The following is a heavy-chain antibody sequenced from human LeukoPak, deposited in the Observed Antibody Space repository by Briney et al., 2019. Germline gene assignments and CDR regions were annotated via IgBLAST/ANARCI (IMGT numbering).Heavy chain of an antibody. CDR1: GFTFDDYA. CDR3: AKDRIVGYDSSGYSN. J-gene: IGHJ4*02. Sequence: GGSLRLSCAASGFTFDDYAMHWVRQAPGKGLEWVSGISWNSGSIGYADSVKGRFTISRDNAKNSLYLQMNSLRAEDTALYYCAKDRIVGYDSSGYSNWGQGTLVTVSS. V-gene: IGHV3-9*01. D-gene: IGHD3-22*01. CDR2: ISWNSGSI.